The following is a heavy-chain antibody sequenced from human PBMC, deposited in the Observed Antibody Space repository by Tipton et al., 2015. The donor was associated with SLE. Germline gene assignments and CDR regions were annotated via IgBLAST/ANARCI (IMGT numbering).Heavy chain of an antibody. V-gene: IGHV4-34*01. D-gene: IGHD2-15*01. CDR1: GGSFSGYY. CDR3: ARHAQYCSENSCYVAYLQF. CDR2: INHSGST. Sequence: TLSLTCAVYGGSFSGYYWNWIRQPPGKGLEWIGEINHSGSTYYNPSLKSRVTISVDTSKNHCSLKLSSVTAADTAVYYCARHAQYCSENSCYVAYLQFWGQGTLVTVSS. J-gene: IGHJ1*01.